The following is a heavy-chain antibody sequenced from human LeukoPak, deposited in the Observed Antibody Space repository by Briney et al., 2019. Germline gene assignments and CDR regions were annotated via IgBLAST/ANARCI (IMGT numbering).Heavy chain of an antibody. D-gene: IGHD3-22*01. Sequence: GGSLRLSCAASGFTFSSYSMNWVRQAPGKGLEWVSSISGSSYYIYYADSVKGRFTISRDNAKNSLYLQMNSLRAEDTALYYCAKDYYDSSGYCDYWGQGTLVTVSS. V-gene: IGHV3-21*04. CDR2: ISGSSYYI. J-gene: IGHJ4*02. CDR1: GFTFSSYS. CDR3: AKDYYDSSGYCDY.